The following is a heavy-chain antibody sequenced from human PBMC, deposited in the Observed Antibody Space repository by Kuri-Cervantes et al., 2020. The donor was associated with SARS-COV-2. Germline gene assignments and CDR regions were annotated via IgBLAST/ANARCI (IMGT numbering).Heavy chain of an antibody. V-gene: IGHV3-74*01. CDR1: GFTFSSYW. D-gene: IGHD4-11*01. CDR2: LTNDGSDA. J-gene: IGHJ4*02. Sequence: GGSLRLSCVASGFTFSSYWMHWVRQAPGKGLVWVSRLTNDGSDAIFADSAKGRFTISRDNAKNMLYLYMNSLRADDTAAYYCARDSMTTRDFDYWGQGTLVTVSS. CDR3: ARDSMTTRDFDY.